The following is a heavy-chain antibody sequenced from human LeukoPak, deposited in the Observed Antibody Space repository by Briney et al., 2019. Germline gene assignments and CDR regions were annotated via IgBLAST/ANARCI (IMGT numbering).Heavy chain of an antibody. CDR3: AREAITDIPDAFDI. CDR1: GGSISSSSYY. Sequence: SETLSLTCTVSGGSISSSSYYWGWIRQPPGKGLEWIGSIYYSGSTYYNPSLKSRVTISVDTSMNQFSLKLSSVTAADTAVYYCAREAITDIPDAFDIWGQGTMVTVSS. CDR2: IYYSGST. D-gene: IGHD2-2*02. J-gene: IGHJ3*02. V-gene: IGHV4-39*07.